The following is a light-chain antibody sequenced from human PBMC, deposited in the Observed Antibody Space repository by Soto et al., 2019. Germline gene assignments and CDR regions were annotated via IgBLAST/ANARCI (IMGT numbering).Light chain of an antibody. J-gene: IGLJ1*01. CDR1: SSDVGGYNY. CDR2: DVS. V-gene: IGLV2-14*01. Sequence: QSALTQPASVSGSPGQSITISCTGTSSDVGGYNYVSWYQQHPGKAPKLMIYDVSNRPSGVSNRFSGSKSGNTASLTISGLQAEDEADYYCSSYTSSSYVIGTGTKLTVL. CDR3: SSYTSSSYV.